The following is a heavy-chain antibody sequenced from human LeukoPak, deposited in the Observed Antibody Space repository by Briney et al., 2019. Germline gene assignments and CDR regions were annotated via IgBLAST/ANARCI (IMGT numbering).Heavy chain of an antibody. Sequence: SETLSLTCTVSGGSISSYYWSWIRQPPGKGLEWIGYIFYSGSANYNPSLKSRVTISVDTSKNQFSLKLTSVAAADTAVYYCARGHNWDPYYFHYWGQGTLVTVSS. CDR1: GGSISSYY. CDR2: IFYSGSA. CDR3: ARGHNWDPYYFHY. J-gene: IGHJ4*02. V-gene: IGHV4-59*01. D-gene: IGHD1-20*01.